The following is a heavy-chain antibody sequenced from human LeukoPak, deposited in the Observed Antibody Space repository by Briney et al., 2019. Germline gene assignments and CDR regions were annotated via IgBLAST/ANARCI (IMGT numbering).Heavy chain of an antibody. CDR1: GGSISSSGYY. V-gene: IGHV4-39*07. J-gene: IGHJ4*02. D-gene: IGHD6-19*01. CDR3: TRDRGQWVVDH. CDR2: IDSSGNT. Sequence: SETLSLTCTVSGGSISSSGYYWGWIRQPPGKGLEYFASIDSSGNTYYNPSLQSRVTISADTSRNQFSLRLSSVSAADTAVYYCTRDRGQWVVDHWGQGTLVTVSS.